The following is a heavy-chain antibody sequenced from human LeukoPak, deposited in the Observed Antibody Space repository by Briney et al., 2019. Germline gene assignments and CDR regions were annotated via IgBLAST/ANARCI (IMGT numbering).Heavy chain of an antibody. J-gene: IGHJ3*02. Sequence: GASVKVSCKASGYTFTSYDINWVRQATGQGLEWMGWMNPNSGNTGYAQKFQGRVTMTRNTSISTAYMELSGLRSEDTAVYYCARTFLYCSGGSCGDAFDIWGQGTMVTVSS. CDR2: MNPNSGNT. CDR1: GYTFTSYD. CDR3: ARTFLYCSGGSCGDAFDI. V-gene: IGHV1-8*01. D-gene: IGHD2-15*01.